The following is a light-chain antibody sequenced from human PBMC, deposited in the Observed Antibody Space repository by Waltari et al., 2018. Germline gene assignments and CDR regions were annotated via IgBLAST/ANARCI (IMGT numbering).Light chain of an antibody. Sequence: SPGLTQPPSVSVSPGQPAITPCSGDELPDQYIYWFQHKSGPAPVLVISRNTGRPSGIPERFSASDSGTTGTLVISGVQAEDEAEYYCQSADDSGDHVLFGGGTKLTVL. CDR1: ELPDQY. CDR3: QSADDSGDHVL. CDR2: RNT. J-gene: IGLJ2*01. V-gene: IGLV3-25*03.